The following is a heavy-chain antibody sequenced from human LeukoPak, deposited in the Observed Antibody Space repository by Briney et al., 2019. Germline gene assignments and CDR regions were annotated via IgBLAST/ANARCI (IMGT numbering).Heavy chain of an antibody. CDR1: GFTFSNAC. Sequence: PGGSLRLSCAASGFTFSNACMSWVRQAPGKGLELVGRIKSKTDGGTTDYAAPVKGRFTISRDDSKNTLYLQMNSLKAEDTAVYYCTTPGSYYPYFDYWGQGTLVTVSS. CDR2: IKSKTDGGTT. D-gene: IGHD1-26*01. V-gene: IGHV3-15*01. CDR3: TTPGSYYPYFDY. J-gene: IGHJ4*02.